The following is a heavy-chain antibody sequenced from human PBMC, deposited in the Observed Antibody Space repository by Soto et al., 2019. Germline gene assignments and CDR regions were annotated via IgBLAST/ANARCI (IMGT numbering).Heavy chain of an antibody. CDR2: ITYDGSNQ. CDR3: ARAPSGSYPEFDY. Sequence: GGSLRLSCAASGFILSTYTMHLVRHAPGKGLEWVGVITYDGSNQYYADSVKGRFTISRDNSRNMLFLQMNSLRPDDTAVYYCARAPSGSYPEFDYWGQGTLVTVSS. V-gene: IGHV3-30-3*01. CDR1: GFILSTYT. D-gene: IGHD1-26*01. J-gene: IGHJ4*02.